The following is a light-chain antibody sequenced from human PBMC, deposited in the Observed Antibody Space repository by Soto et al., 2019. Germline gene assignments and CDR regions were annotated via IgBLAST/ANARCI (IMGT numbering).Light chain of an antibody. V-gene: IGKV1-33*01. CDR2: DAS. CDR1: RDISKY. CDR3: QQYDNLPYT. J-gene: IGKJ2*01. Sequence: DIQMTQSPSSLSASVGDRVTITCQASRDISKYLNWYQQRPGKAPKLLIYDASNLETGVPSRFSGSAYGTHFAFTISSLQPEDIATYYCQQYDNLPYTFGQGTKLEIK.